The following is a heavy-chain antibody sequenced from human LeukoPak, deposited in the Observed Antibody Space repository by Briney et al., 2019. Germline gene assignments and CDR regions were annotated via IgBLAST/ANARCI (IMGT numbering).Heavy chain of an antibody. Sequence: GGSLRLSCAASGFTFNNYTMSLVRQAPGKGLDWVSTISINGDRTYYADSVKGRFTISRDNSNNTLYLEMNSLGAEDTATYYCAKKGTVVTPGLYFDYWGQGILVTVSS. D-gene: IGHD4-23*01. J-gene: IGHJ4*02. CDR2: ISINGDRT. CDR3: AKKGTVVTPGLYFDY. V-gene: IGHV3-23*01. CDR1: GFTFNNYT.